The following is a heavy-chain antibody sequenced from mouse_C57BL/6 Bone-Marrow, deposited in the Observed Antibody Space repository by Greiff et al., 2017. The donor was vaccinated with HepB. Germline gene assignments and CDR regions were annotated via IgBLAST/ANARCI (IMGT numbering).Heavy chain of an antibody. D-gene: IGHD1-1*01. CDR2: IFPGSGST. V-gene: IGHV1-75*01. Sequence: QVQLQQSGPELVKPGASVKISCKASGYTFTDYYINWVKQRPGQGLEWIGWIFPGSGSTYYNEKFKGKATLTVDKSSSTAYMLLSSLTSEDSAVYFCASPDYYGKIYWYFDVWGTGTTVTVSS. CDR3: ASPDYYGKIYWYFDV. CDR1: GYTFTDYY. J-gene: IGHJ1*03.